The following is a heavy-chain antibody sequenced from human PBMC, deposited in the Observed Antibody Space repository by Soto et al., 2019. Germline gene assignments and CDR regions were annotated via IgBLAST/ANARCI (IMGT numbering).Heavy chain of an antibody. CDR1: GYTFTSYG. Sequence: QVRLVQSGAEVKKPGASVKVSCKASGYTFTSYGISWGRQAPVQGLEWMGWISAYNGNTNYAQKLQGRVTMTTDTSTSTADMELRSLRSDDTAVYYCARQGIAVAGRRYYFDYWGQGTLVTVSS. CDR3: ARQGIAVAGRRYYFDY. V-gene: IGHV1-18*01. D-gene: IGHD6-19*01. J-gene: IGHJ4*02. CDR2: ISAYNGNT.